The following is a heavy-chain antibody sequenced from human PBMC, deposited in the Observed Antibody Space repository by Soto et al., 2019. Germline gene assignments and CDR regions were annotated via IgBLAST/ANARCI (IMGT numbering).Heavy chain of an antibody. J-gene: IGHJ6*02. Sequence: PGGSLRLSCAASGFTFSSYGMHWVRQAPGKGLEWVAVIWYDGSNKYYADSVKGRFTISRDNSKNTLYLQMNSLRVEDTAVYYCARDGRGVYGIDVWGQGTTVTVSS. CDR2: IWYDGSNK. V-gene: IGHV3-33*01. CDR3: ARDGRGVYGIDV. CDR1: GFTFSSYG.